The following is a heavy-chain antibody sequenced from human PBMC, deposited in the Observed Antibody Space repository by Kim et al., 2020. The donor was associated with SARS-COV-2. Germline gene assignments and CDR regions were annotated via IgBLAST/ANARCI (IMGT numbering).Heavy chain of an antibody. CDR2: INHSGST. CDR3: ARGGGSATQGEP. V-gene: IGHV4-34*01. Sequence: SETLSLTCAVYGGSFSGYYWSWIRQPPGKGLEWIGEINHSGSTNYNPSLKSRVTISVDTSKNQFSLKLSSVTAADTAVYYCARGGGSATQGEPWGQGTLVTVSS. D-gene: IGHD2-15*01. CDR1: GGSFSGYY. J-gene: IGHJ5*02.